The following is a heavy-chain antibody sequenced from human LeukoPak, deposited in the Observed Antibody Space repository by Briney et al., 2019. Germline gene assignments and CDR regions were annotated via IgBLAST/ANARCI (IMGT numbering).Heavy chain of an antibody. CDR2: ISSSSSYI. V-gene: IGHV3-21*04. CDR3: ARDLHGGSSWMYNWFDP. J-gene: IGHJ5*02. Sequence: GGSLRLSCAASGFTFSSYSMNWVRQAPGKGLEWVSSISSSSSYIYYADSVKGRFTISRDNAKNSLYLQMNSLRAEDTAVYYCARDLHGGSSWMYNWFDPWGQGTLVTVSS. D-gene: IGHD6-13*01. CDR1: GFTFSSYS.